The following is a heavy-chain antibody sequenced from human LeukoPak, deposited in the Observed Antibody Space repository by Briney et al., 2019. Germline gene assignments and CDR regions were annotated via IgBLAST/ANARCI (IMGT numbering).Heavy chain of an antibody. J-gene: IGHJ5*02. Sequence: SVKVSCKASGGXFSSYAISWVRQAPGQGLEWMGRIIPILGIANYAQKFQGRVTITADKSTSTAYMELSSLRSEDTAVYYCARETYCGGDCYSELWFDPWGQGILVTVSS. V-gene: IGHV1-69*04. CDR2: IIPILGIA. D-gene: IGHD2-21*02. CDR1: GGXFSSYA. CDR3: ARETYCGGDCYSELWFDP.